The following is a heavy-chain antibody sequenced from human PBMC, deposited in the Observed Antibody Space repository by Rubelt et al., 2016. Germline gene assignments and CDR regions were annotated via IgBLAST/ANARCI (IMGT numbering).Heavy chain of an antibody. CDR1: GGSFSGYY. Sequence: QVQLQQWGAGLLKPSETLSLTCAVYGGSFSGYYWSWIRQPPGKGLEWIGEINHSGSTNYNPSLKMRVTISLDTSNNQFSLKVGSVTAADTAVYYCARAPPHYGGNSFPFDYWGQGTLVTVSS. CDR2: INHSGST. CDR3: ARAPPHYGGNSFPFDY. D-gene: IGHD4-23*01. J-gene: IGHJ4*02. V-gene: IGHV4-34*01.